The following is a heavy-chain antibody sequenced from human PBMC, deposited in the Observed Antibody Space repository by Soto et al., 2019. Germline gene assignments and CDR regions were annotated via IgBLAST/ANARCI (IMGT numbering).Heavy chain of an antibody. CDR1: GFTFSSYA. CDR2: ISGSGGST. Sequence: EVQLLESGGGLVQPGGSMRLSCAASGFTFSSYAMSWVRQAPGKGLEWVSAISGSGGSTYYADSVKGRFTISRDNSKNTLYLQMNSLRAEDTAVYYCAKDIFGVVIPRYFDYWGQGTRVAVSS. V-gene: IGHV3-23*01. CDR3: AKDIFGVVIPRYFDY. J-gene: IGHJ4*02. D-gene: IGHD3-3*02.